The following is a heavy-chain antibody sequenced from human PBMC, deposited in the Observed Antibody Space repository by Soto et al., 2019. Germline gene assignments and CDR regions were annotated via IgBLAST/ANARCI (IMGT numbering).Heavy chain of an antibody. CDR2: NLWDDEK. Sequence: QITLKESGPSLVKPTQTLTLTCTFSGFSLRTSGVGVGWIRQPPGQALEWLALNLWDDEKRYSPLLRSRLTITKDASKNQVVLTMTNMDPVDTATYYCVHRLYTYGLHYWGQGILVTVSS. CDR3: VHRLYTYGLHY. V-gene: IGHV2-5*02. D-gene: IGHD5-18*01. CDR1: GFSLRTSGVG. J-gene: IGHJ4*02.